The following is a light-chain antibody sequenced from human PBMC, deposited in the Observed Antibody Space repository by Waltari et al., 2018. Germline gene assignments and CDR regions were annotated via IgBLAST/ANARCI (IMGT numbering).Light chain of an antibody. CDR1: SSNIRDSA. CDR3: AAWDVSLNALI. Sequence: QSALTQPPSVSGAPRQRVPLSCSGSSSNIRDSAVNRYQQFPGKSPKLVIYYDDLLPAGVSDRFSGAKSGSSASMAISGLRSEDEALYFCAAWDVSLNALIFGGGTKLTVL. J-gene: IGLJ2*01. CDR2: YDD. V-gene: IGLV1-36*01.